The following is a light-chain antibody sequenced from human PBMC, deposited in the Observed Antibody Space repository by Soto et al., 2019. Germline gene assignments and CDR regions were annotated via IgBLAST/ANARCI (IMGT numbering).Light chain of an antibody. CDR1: QSVSNSY. J-gene: IGKJ4*01. V-gene: IGKV3-20*01. CDR3: QQYGSSPLT. CDR2: GAS. Sequence: EIVLTQSPGTLSLSPGERATLSCRASQSVSNSYLAWYQQKPGQAPRLLIYGASSRATGIPDRFSGSVSGTDFTLTISRLEPEDFAVYYWQQYGSSPLTFGGGTKVEIK.